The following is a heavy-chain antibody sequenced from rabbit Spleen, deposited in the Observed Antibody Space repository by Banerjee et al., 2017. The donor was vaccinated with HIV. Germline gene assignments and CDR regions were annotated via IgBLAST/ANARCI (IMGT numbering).Heavy chain of an antibody. D-gene: IGHD1-1*01. CDR1: GFDFSTYY. V-gene: IGHV1S7*01. J-gene: IGHJ4*01. CDR2: IEPVFGIT. CDR3: ARGYANSSSGLPTYYFNL. Sequence: QLKESGGGLVQPGGSLKLSCKASGFDFSTYYMNWVRQAPGKGLEWIGYIEPVFGITYYASWVNGRFTISSHSAQNTLYLQLNSLTAADTATYFCARGYANSSSGLPTYYFNLWGQGTLVTVS.